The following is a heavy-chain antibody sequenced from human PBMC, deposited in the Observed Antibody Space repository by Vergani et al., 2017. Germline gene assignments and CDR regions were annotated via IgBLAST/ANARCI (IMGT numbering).Heavy chain of an antibody. J-gene: IGHJ3*02. CDR2: IYPGDSDT. V-gene: IGHV5-51*01. D-gene: IGHD3-22*01. CDR3: ARDPSPYTYYYDSSGYAFDI. Sequence: EVQLVQSGAEVKKPGESLKISCKGSGYSFTSYWIGWVRQMPGKGLEWMGIIYPGDSDTRYSPSFQGQVTISADKSISTAFLQWSSLKASDTAMYYCARDPSPYTYYYDSSGYAFDIWGQGTMVTVSS. CDR1: GYSFTSYW.